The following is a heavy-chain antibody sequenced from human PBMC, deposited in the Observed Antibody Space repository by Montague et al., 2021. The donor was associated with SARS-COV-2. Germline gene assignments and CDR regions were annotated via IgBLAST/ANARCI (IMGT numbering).Heavy chain of an antibody. J-gene: IGHJ3*02. CDR1: GGSISSYY. V-gene: IGHV4-59*08. CDR2: IYYSGST. CDR3: ARTYYDILTGYYNRGAFDI. Sequence: SETLSLTCTVSGGSISSYYWSWIRQPPGKGLEWIGYIYYSGSTNYNPSLKSRVTISVDTSMNQFSLKLSSVTAADTAVYYCARTYYDILTGYYNRGAFDIWGQGTMVTVSS. D-gene: IGHD3-9*01.